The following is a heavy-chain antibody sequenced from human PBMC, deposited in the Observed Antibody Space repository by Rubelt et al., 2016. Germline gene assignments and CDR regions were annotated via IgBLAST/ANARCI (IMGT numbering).Heavy chain of an antibody. J-gene: IGHJ4*02. Sequence: QVQLQQWGAGLVKPSETLSLTCAVYGGSFSGYSWTWIRQPPGKGLEWLGEIDHSGNTDYIPSLKSRVSISVATSKKQISLKRSAVTAADTAVYYCARGQGRDGYIHWGQGTLVTVSS. V-gene: IGHV4-34*01. CDR2: IDHSGNT. D-gene: IGHD5-24*01. CDR3: ARGQGRDGYIH. CDR1: GGSFSGYS.